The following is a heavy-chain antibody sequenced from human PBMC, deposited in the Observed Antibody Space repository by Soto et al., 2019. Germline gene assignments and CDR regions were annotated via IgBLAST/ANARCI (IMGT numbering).Heavy chain of an antibody. CDR3: AKDRGYYSSSWPSY. Sequence: QGQLVESGRGVVQPGRSLRLSCAASGSNFSNYGIHWVRQVPGKGLEWVAAISYHGTYDHYTDSVRGRFTISRDNSKNTVYLQMNSLRAEDTAVYYCAKDRGYYSSSWPSYWGQGTLVTVSS. J-gene: IGHJ4*02. CDR1: GSNFSNYG. CDR2: ISYHGTYD. V-gene: IGHV3-30*18. D-gene: IGHD6-13*01.